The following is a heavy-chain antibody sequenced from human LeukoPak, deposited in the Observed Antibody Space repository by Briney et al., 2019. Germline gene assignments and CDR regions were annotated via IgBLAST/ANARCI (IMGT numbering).Heavy chain of an antibody. CDR3: AKLRIAFGGLIRDAFDI. CDR1: GFTFSSYA. Sequence: GGSLRLSCAASGFTFSSYAMSWVRQAPGKGLEWVSAIRGSGGSTYYADSVKGRFTISRDNSKNTLYLQMNSLRAEDTAIYYCAKLRIAFGGLIRDAFDIWGQGTMVSVSS. CDR2: IRGSGGST. V-gene: IGHV3-23*01. J-gene: IGHJ3*02. D-gene: IGHD3-16*01.